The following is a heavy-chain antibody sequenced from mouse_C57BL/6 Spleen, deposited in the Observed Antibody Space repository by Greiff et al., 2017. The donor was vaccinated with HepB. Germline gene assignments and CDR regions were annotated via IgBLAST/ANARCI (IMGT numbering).Heavy chain of an antibody. CDR2: INPSSGYT. V-gene: IGHV1-4*01. Sequence: VQLQQSGAELARPGASVKMSCKASGYTFTSYTMHWVKQRPGQGLEWIGYINPSSGYTKYNQKFKDKATLTADKSSSTAYMQLSSLTSEDSAVYYCASPIYYDYDFDYWGQGTTLTVSS. J-gene: IGHJ2*01. CDR1: GYTFTSYT. CDR3: ASPIYYDYDFDY. D-gene: IGHD2-4*01.